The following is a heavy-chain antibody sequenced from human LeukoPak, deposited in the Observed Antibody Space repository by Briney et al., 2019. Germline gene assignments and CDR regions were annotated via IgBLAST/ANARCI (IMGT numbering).Heavy chain of an antibody. CDR3: ARDPRDYCSSTSCYTPGWFDP. V-gene: IGHV3-11*01. Sequence: GGSLRLSCAASGFIFSDYYMSWIRQAPGKGLEWVSYISSSGSTIYYADSVKGRFTISRDNAKNSLYLQMNSLRAEDTAVYYCARDPRDYCSSTSCYTPGWFDPWGQGTLVTVSS. J-gene: IGHJ5*02. D-gene: IGHD2-2*02. CDR1: GFIFSDYY. CDR2: ISSSGSTI.